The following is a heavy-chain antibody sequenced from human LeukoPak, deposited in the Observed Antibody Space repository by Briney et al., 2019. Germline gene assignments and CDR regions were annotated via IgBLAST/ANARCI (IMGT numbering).Heavy chain of an antibody. CDR1: GFTFSSYS. CDR2: ISGSGGST. Sequence: GGSLRLSCAASGFTFSSYSMNWVRQAPGKGLEWVSGISGSGGSTYYADSVKGRFTMSRDNSKNTLYLQMNSLRAEDTAVYYCVKDYDYDILTAYPDYWGQGTLVTVSS. D-gene: IGHD3-9*01. CDR3: VKDYDYDILTAYPDY. V-gene: IGHV3-23*01. J-gene: IGHJ4*02.